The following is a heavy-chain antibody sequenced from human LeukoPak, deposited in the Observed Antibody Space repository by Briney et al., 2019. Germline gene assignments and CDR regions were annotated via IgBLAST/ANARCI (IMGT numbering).Heavy chain of an antibody. V-gene: IGHV3-48*04. CDR1: GFTFSSYS. D-gene: IGHD1-26*01. CDR3: ARVWGAIDY. CDR2: ISSSSSTI. J-gene: IGHJ4*02. Sequence: PGGSLRLSCAASGFTFSSYSMNWVRQAPGKGLEWVSYISSSSSTIYYADSAKGRFTISRDNAKNSLYLQMNSLRAEDTAVYYCARVWGAIDYWGQGTLVTVSS.